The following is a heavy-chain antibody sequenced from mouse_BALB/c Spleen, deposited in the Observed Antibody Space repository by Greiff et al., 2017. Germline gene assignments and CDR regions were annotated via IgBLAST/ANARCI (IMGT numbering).Heavy chain of an antibody. CDR2: INPSNGRT. CDR1: GYTFTSYW. V-gene: IGHV1S81*02. J-gene: IGHJ4*01. Sequence: QVQLQQPGAELVKPGASVKLSCKASGYTFTSYWMHWVKQRPGQGLEWIGEINPSNGRTNYNEKFKSKATLTVDKSSSTASKQLSSLTSEDSAVYYCARFDYDAMDYWGQGTSVTVSS. CDR3: ARFDYDAMDY.